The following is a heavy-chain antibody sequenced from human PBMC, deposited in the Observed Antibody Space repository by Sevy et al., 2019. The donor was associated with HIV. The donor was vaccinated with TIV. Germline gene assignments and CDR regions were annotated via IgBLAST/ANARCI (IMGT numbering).Heavy chain of an antibody. CDR1: GYSISSGYY. V-gene: IGHV4-38-2*02. CDR3: AREAAVAGEFDY. CDR2: IYHSGST. J-gene: IGHJ4*02. Sequence: SETLSLTCTVSGYSISSGYYWGWIRHPPGKGLEWIGSIYHSGSTYYNPSLKSRVTISVDTSKNQFSLKLSSVTAADTAVYYCAREAAVAGEFDYWGQGTLVTVSS. D-gene: IGHD6-19*01.